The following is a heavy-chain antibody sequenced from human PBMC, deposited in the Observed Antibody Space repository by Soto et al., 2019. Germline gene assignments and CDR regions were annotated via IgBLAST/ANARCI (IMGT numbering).Heavy chain of an antibody. J-gene: IGHJ4*02. V-gene: IGHV1-69*06. CDR2: IIPIYDSP. D-gene: IGHD3-3*01. Sequence: QVHLVQSGTEVKKPGSSVKVSCKASGDTFNNYAISWVRQAPGQGLQWMGGIIPIYDSPSYAQGSHNRVPITAERSTSTAHLELNGLTSEDTAVYYCAASTFLSGVSGYFHLDFWGQGTLVTVSS. CDR1: GDTFNNYA. CDR3: AASTFLSGVSGYFHLDF.